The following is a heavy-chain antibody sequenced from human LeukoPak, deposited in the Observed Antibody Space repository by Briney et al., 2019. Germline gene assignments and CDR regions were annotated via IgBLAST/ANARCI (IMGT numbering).Heavy chain of an antibody. V-gene: IGHV3-23*01. CDR3: ARASWGSAVVLAATASDF. CDR1: GFTFSNYA. D-gene: IGHD2-15*01. J-gene: IGHJ4*02. CDR2: ISGSGDNT. Sequence: GSLRLSCAASGFTFSNYAMSWVRQAQGKGLEWVSAISGSGDNTYYADSVKGRFALSRDNSKNTVYLQMNSLRAEDTAVYYCARASWGSAVVLAATASDFWGQGTLVTVSS.